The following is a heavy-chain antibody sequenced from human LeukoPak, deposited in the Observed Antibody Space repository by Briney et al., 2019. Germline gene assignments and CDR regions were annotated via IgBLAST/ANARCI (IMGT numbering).Heavy chain of an antibody. Sequence: PGRSLRLSCAASGFTFSSYGMHWVRQAPGKGLEWVAVIWYDGSNKYYADSVKGRFTISRDNSKNTLYPQMNSLRAEDTAVYYCARAIRPNRYCSSTSCYVGYYYYGMDVWGQGTAVTASS. CDR3: ARAIRPNRYCSSTSCYVGYYYYGMDV. CDR2: IWYDGSNK. V-gene: IGHV3-33*01. J-gene: IGHJ6*02. D-gene: IGHD2-2*01. CDR1: GFTFSSYG.